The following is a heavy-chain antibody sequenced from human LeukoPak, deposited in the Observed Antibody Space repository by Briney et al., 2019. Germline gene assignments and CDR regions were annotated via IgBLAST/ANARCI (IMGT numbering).Heavy chain of an antibody. D-gene: IGHD3-22*01. CDR3: ARDPNYYDSSGHFDY. J-gene: IGHJ4*02. CDR2: INPNSGGT. CDR1: GYTFTGYY. V-gene: IGHV1-2*02. Sequence: ASVKVSCKASGYTFTGYYMHWVRQAPGQGLEWMGWINPNSGGTNYAQKFQGRVTMTRDTSISTAYMELSRLRSDDTAVYYCARDPNYYDSSGHFDYWGQGTLVTVSS.